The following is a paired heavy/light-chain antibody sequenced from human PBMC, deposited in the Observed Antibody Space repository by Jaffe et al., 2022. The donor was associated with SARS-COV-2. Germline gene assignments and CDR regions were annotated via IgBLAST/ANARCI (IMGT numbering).Light chain of an antibody. V-gene: IGLV2-23*02. CDR2: EVF. CDR1: SSDVGSYNL. CDR3: CSYAGNSIVI. Sequence: QSALTQPASVSGSLGQSITISCTGTSSDVGSYNLVSWYQQHPGKAPRLMIYEVFGRPSGVSNRFSGSKSGNTASLTISGLQAEDEADYYCCSYAGNSIVIFGGGTKLTVL. J-gene: IGLJ2*01.
Heavy chain of an antibody. Sequence: QVQLQESGPGLVKPSQTLSLTCTVSGGSTSSGGFYWSWVRQHPGKGLEWIGYIYYSGSTYYNPSLKSRVIMSVDTSNNQFSLILSSVTAADTAVYYCAREWGGKYFFDYWGQGTLVTVSS. CDR1: GGSTSSGGFY. CDR2: IYYSGST. D-gene: IGHD3-16*01. J-gene: IGHJ4*02. V-gene: IGHV4-31*03. CDR3: AREWGGKYFFDY.